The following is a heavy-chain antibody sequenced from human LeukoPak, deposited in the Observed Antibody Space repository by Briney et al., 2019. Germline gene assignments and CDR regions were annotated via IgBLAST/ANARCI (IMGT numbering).Heavy chain of an antibody. D-gene: IGHD2-15*01. J-gene: IGHJ4*02. V-gene: IGHV3-48*01. Sequence: GGSLRLSCAASGFTFSGYIMNWVRQAPGKGLEWISFIGTSGNPIYYADSVKGRFTVSRDNAKNSLYLQMNSLRAEDTAVYYCARDGYCSGGSCYSGGTSPIDYWGQGTLVTVSS. CDR2: IGTSGNPI. CDR1: GFTFSGYI. CDR3: ARDGYCSGGSCYSGGTSPIDY.